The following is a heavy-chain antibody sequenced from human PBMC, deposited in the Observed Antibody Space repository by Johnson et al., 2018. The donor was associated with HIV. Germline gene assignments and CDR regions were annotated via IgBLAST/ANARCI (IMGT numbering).Heavy chain of an antibody. CDR3: ARVRSGRENAFEI. CDR1: GFTFRSYA. Sequence: QVQLVESGGGVVQPGRSLRLSCAASGFTFRSYAMHWVRQAPGKGLEWVAVISYDGSNKYYADSVKGRFTISRDNSKNTLYLQMNSPRVEDTAVYYCARVRSGRENAFEIWGQGTMVTVSS. CDR2: ISYDGSNK. J-gene: IGHJ3*02. V-gene: IGHV3-30*04. D-gene: IGHD1-26*01.